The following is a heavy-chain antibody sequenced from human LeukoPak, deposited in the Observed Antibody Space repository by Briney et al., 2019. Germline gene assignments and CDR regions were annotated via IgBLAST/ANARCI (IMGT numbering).Heavy chain of an antibody. J-gene: IGHJ4*02. V-gene: IGHV1-69*13. CDR3: ASPEYSSGWVKHYFDY. Sequence: SVKVSCKASGYIFTGYHINWVRQAPGQGLEWMGGIIPIFGTANYAQKFQGRVTITADESTSTAYMELSSLRSEDTAVYYCASPEYSSGWVKHYFDYWGQGTLVTVSS. D-gene: IGHD6-19*01. CDR1: GYIFTGYH. CDR2: IIPIFGTA.